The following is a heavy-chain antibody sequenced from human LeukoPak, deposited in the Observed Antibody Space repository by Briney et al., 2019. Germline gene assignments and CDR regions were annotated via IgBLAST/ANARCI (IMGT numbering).Heavy chain of an antibody. CDR1: GYSISSSYY. D-gene: IGHD3-10*01. CDR2: IYTSGST. V-gene: IGHV4-61*02. CDR3: ARGTLDY. Sequence: KPSETLSLTCAVSGYSISSSYYWSWIRQPAGKGLEWIGRIYTSGSTNYNPSLKSRVTISVDTSKNQFSLKLSSMTAADTAVYYCARGTLDYWGQGTLATVSS. J-gene: IGHJ4*02.